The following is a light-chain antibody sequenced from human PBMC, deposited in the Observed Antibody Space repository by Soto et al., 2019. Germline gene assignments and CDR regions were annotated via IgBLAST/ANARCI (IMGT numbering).Light chain of an antibody. J-gene: IGKJ4*01. Sequence: DIQMTQSPSSLSASIGDRITITCRASQSISTYLNWYQQKPGKAPKLLIYGASTLQNGVPSRFSRSGAATDYTLTISSLQPEDFATYYCQQSFITPPLTVGGGTKVEIK. CDR1: QSISTY. V-gene: IGKV1-39*01. CDR2: GAS. CDR3: QQSFITPPLT.